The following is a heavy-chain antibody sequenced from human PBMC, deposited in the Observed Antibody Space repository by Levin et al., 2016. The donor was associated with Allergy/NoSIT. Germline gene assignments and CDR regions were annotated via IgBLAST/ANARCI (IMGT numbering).Heavy chain of an antibody. V-gene: IGHV4-39*01. D-gene: IGHD2-21*02. J-gene: IGHJ5*02. CDR3: ARRGLVTAKSFWFDP. CDR1: GGSISSSSYY. CDR2: IYYSGST. Sequence: SETLSLTCTVSGGSISSSSYYWGWIRQPPGKGLEWIGSIYYSGSTYYNPSLKSRVTISVDTSKNQFSLKLSSVTAADTAVYYCARRGLVTAKSFWFDPWGQGTLVTVSS.